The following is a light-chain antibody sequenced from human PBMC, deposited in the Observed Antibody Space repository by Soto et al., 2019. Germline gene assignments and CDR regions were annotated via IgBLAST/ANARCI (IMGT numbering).Light chain of an antibody. V-gene: IGKV1-39*01. Sequence: DIQMTQSPSSLSASVGDRVTITCRASQSISSYLNWYQQKPGKAPKLLICAASSLQSGVPSRFSGSGSGTDFTLTISSLQPEDFATYYCQQSYRNGVTFGPGT. CDR2: AAS. J-gene: IGKJ3*01. CDR1: QSISSY. CDR3: QQSYRNGVT.